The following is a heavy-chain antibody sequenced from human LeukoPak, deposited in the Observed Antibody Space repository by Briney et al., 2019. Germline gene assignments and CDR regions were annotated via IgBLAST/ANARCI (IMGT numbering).Heavy chain of an antibody. D-gene: IGHD3-10*01. Sequence: SETLSLTCTVSGGSISSYYWSWIRQPAGKGLEWIGRIYTSGSTNYNPSLKSRVTMSVDTSKNQFSLRLSSVNAADTAVYFCAREGTSGGLNWLDPWGQGTLVLVSS. CDR2: IYTSGST. CDR1: GGSISSYY. CDR3: AREGTSGGLNWLDP. J-gene: IGHJ5*02. V-gene: IGHV4-4*07.